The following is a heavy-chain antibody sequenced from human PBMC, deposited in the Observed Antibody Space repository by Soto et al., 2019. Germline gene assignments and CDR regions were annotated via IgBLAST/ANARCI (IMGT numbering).Heavy chain of an antibody. CDR1: GFIFGNFW. Sequence: EVQLVESGGGLVQPGGSLRLSCAGSGFIFGNFWMTWVRQAPGKGLEWVANIKQDGSEKYYVDSVKGRSTISRDNVKNSLYLQMNSLRSEDTAVYYCARGTGGATSSGKDQFDYWGQGTLVPVSS. V-gene: IGHV3-7*01. CDR3: ARGTGGATSSGKDQFDY. D-gene: IGHD1-26*01. CDR2: IKQDGSEK. J-gene: IGHJ4*02.